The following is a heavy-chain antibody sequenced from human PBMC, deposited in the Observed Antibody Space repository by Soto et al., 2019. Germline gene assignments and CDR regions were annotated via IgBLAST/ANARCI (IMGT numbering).Heavy chain of an antibody. CDR1: GYTFSHYW. V-gene: IGHV3-74*01. CDR3: AKVGVGKTVTSYFDY. D-gene: IGHD3-16*01. CDR2: VNPDGTIT. Sequence: HPGGSLRLSCAASGYTFSHYWIHWVRQAPWKGLVWVSRVNPDGTITTYADSVKGRFTISRDNAKNTLYLQMNSLRAEDTAVYYCAKVGVGKTVTSYFDYGGEGTLVNVSS. J-gene: IGHJ4*02.